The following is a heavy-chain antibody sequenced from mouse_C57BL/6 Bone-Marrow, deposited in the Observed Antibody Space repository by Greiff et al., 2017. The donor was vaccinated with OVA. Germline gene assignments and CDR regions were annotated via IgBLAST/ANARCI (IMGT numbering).Heavy chain of an antibody. CDR3: TLITTFAY. CDR1: GFNIKDDY. J-gene: IGHJ3*01. D-gene: IGHD1-1*01. CDR2: IDPENGDT. Sequence: EVQLKQSGAELVRPGASVKLSCTASGFNIKDDYMHWVKQRPEQGLEWIGWIDPENGDTEYASKFQGKATITADTSSNTAYLQLSSLTSEDTAVYYCTLITTFAYWGQGTLVTVSA. V-gene: IGHV14-4*01.